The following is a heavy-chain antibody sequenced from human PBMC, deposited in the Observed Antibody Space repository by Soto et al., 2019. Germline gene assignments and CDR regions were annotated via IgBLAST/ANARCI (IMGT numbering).Heavy chain of an antibody. J-gene: IGHJ4*02. CDR2: IYDSESA. Sequence: QVQLQESGPGLVKPSQTLSLTCSVSGESINSGGYYWSWIRHHPGKGLEWIGYIYDSESAYYNPSLKSRVTISMATSKIHFAMRPSSVTAADPAVYYCARASSSSSAADYWGQGTQVTVSS. D-gene: IGHD6-6*01. V-gene: IGHV4-31*03. CDR1: GESINSGGYY. CDR3: ARASSSSSAADY.